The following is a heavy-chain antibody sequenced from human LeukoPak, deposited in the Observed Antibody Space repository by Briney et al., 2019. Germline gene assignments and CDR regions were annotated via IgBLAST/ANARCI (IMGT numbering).Heavy chain of an antibody. J-gene: IGHJ4*02. CDR1: GFTFSSDG. V-gene: IGHV3-23*01. D-gene: IGHD1-1*01. CDR3: AKSRSGSANWALQIFDN. CDR2: ISGSGGST. Sequence: GGSLRLPCAASGFTFSSDGMSWVRQAPGKGLEWVSGISGSGGSTYYADSMQGRFTISRDNSNNSLFVQMNSLRAEDTAVYFCAKSRSGSANWALQIFDNWGQGTLVTVSS.